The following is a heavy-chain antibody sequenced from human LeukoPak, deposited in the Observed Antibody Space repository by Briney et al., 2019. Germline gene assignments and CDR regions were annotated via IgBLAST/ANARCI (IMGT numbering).Heavy chain of an antibody. CDR3: ARDAGYSSSWYAFDI. V-gene: IGHV1-69*01. CDR1: GGTFSSYA. CDR2: IIPIFGTA. Sequence: ASVKVSCKASGGTFSSYAISWVRQAPGQGLEWMGGIIPIFGTANYAQKFQGRVTITADESTSTAYMELSSLRSEDPAVYYCARDAGYSSSWYAFDIWGQGTMVTVSS. D-gene: IGHD6-13*01. J-gene: IGHJ3*02.